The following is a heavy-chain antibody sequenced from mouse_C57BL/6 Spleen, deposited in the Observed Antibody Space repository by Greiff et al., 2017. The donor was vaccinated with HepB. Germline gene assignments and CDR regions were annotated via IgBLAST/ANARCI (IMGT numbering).Heavy chain of an antibody. D-gene: IGHD2-4*01. V-gene: IGHV1-72*01. CDR2: IDPNRGGT. Sequence: QVQLQQPGAELVKPGASVKLSCKASGYTFTSYWMHWVKQRPGRGLEWIGRIDPNRGGTKYNEKFTSKATLTVDKPSSTAYMPLSRLTSEDSAVYYCARVAYYDYDGAWFAYWGQGTLVTVSA. J-gene: IGHJ3*01. CDR1: GYTFTSYW. CDR3: ARVAYYDYDGAWFAY.